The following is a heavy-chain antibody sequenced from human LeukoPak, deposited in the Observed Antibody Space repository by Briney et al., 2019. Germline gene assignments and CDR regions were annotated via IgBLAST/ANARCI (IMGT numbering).Heavy chain of an antibody. CDR1: GYTFTSYG. D-gene: IGHD3-22*01. CDR2: ISAYNGNT. CDR3: AREGSSHYYDSSGPVSFYMDV. V-gene: IGHV1-18*01. J-gene: IGHJ6*03. Sequence: ASVKVSCKASGYTFTSYGISWVRQAPGQGLEWMGWISAYNGNTNYAQKLQGRVTMTTDTSTSTAYMELRSLRSDDTAVYYCAREGSSHYYDSSGPVSFYMDVWGKGTTVTISS.